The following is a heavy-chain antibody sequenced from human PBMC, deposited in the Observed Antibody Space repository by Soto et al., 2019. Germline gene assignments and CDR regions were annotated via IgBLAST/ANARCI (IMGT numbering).Heavy chain of an antibody. CDR2: TYYRSKWYN. J-gene: IGHJ5*02. V-gene: IGHV6-1*01. CDR1: GDSVASNSAA. CDR3: AGILGASANWFDP. D-gene: IGHD1-26*01. Sequence: PSQTLSLTCVISGDSVASNSAAWNWIRQSPSRGLEWLGRTYYRSKWYNDYAVSVKSRVTINSDTSKNQVSLQLKSVTLEDTAVYYCAGILGASANWFDPWGQGTLVTVSS.